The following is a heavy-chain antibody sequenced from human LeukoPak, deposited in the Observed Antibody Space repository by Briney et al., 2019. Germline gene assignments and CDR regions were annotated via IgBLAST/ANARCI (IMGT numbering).Heavy chain of an antibody. J-gene: IGHJ6*02. CDR3: ARAPPNYYDSSGYYPGYYYYGMDV. Sequence: ASVTVSCTASGGTFSSYAISWVRQAPGQGLEWMGGIIPIFGTANYAQKFQGRVTITADESTSTAYMELSSLRSEDTAVYYCARAPPNYYDSSGYYPGYYYYGMDVWGQGTTVTVSS. CDR2: IIPIFGTA. D-gene: IGHD3-22*01. V-gene: IGHV1-69*13. CDR1: GGTFSSYA.